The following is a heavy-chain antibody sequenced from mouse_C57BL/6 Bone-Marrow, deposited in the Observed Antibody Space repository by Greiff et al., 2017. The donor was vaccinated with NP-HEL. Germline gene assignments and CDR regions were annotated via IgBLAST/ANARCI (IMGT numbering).Heavy chain of an antibody. CDR2: IYPGDGDT. Sequence: QVQLQQSGPELVKPGASVKISCKASGYAFSSSWMNWVKQRPGKGLEWIGRIYPGDGDTNYNGKFKGKATLTADKSSSTAYMQLSILTSEDSAVYFCARSINYYGSSYEAMDYWGQGTSVTVSS. CDR3: ARSINYYGSSYEAMDY. CDR1: GYAFSSSW. D-gene: IGHD1-1*01. J-gene: IGHJ4*01. V-gene: IGHV1-82*01.